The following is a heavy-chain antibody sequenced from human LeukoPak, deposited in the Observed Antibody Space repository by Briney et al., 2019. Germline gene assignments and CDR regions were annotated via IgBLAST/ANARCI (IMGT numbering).Heavy chain of an antibody. CDR2: IRYDGSNK. V-gene: IGHV3-30*02. D-gene: IGHD4/OR15-4a*01. CDR1: GFTFSSYG. J-gene: IGHJ3*02. Sequence: SGGSLRLSCAASGFTFSSYGMHWVRQAPGKGLEWVAFIRYDGSNKYYADSVKGRFTISRDNSKNTLYLQMNGLRAEDTAMYYCAKVSLNMVNDAFDIWGQGTMVSVSS. CDR3: AKVSLNMVNDAFDI.